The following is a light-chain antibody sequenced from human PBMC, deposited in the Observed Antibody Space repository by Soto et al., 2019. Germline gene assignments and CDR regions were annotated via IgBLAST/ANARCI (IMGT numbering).Light chain of an antibody. Sequence: QSVLTQPASVSGSPGQSIAISCTGTSSDVGSYNLVSWYQQHTGKAPKLMIYEDTKRPSGVSDRFSGSKSGNTASLTISAVQAEDEADYYSCSYATSSTYVFATGTKVTVL. CDR3: CSYATSSTYV. J-gene: IGLJ1*01. V-gene: IGLV2-23*01. CDR2: EDT. CDR1: SSDVGSYNL.